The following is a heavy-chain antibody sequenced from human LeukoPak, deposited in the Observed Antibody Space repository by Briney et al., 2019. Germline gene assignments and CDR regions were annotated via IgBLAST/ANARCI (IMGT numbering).Heavy chain of an antibody. CDR2: ISSCSSTI. J-gene: IGHJ4*02. CDR1: GFTFSSYA. D-gene: IGHD5-12*01. Sequence: GGSLRLSCAASGFTFSSYAMSWVRQAPGKGLEWVSYISSCSSTIYYADSVKGRFTISRDNAKNSLYLQMNSLRAEDTAVYYCATNPRVGRRYYFDYWGQGTLVTVSS. V-gene: IGHV3-48*01. CDR3: ATNPRVGRRYYFDY.